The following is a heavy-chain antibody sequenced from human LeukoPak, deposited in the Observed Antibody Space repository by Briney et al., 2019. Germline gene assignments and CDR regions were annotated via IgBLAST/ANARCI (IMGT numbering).Heavy chain of an antibody. D-gene: IGHD3-22*01. Sequence: PSETLSLPCSVSGDSVSRSDSYWDWIRQPPGKGLQWIGTIYYSGRTYYSPSLTSRVTMSVDTSNNQFSLNLRSVTAADTAVYYCARRRYYDGSGYLEWGQGTLLSVSS. CDR1: GDSVSRSDSY. CDR3: ARRRYYDGSGYLE. V-gene: IGHV4-39*01. J-gene: IGHJ1*01. CDR2: IYYSGRT.